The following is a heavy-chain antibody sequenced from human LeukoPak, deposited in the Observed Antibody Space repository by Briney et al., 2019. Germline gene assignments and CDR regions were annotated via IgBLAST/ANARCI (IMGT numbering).Heavy chain of an antibody. V-gene: IGHV3-7*03. CDR3: ARDSGWFRFDS. D-gene: IGHD6-13*01. CDR1: GFSFSSYW. CDR2: IKEDGSDK. Sequence: GGSLRLSCAASGFSFSSYWMTWVRQAPGKGLEWVANIKEDGSDKHYVDSVKGRFTISRDNAKNSLYLQMNSLRAEDTAVYYCARDSGWFRFDSWGQGTLVTVSS. J-gene: IGHJ4*02.